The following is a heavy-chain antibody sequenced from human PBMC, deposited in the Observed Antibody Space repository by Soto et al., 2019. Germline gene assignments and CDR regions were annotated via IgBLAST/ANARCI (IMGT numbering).Heavy chain of an antibody. CDR1: GGSVSSGNYY. J-gene: IGHJ5*02. D-gene: IGHD2-21*02. Sequence: PSETLSLTCTVSGGSVSSGNYYWSWIRQPPGKGLEWIGYIDYSGSIKYNPSLESRVTISVETSKNQCSLKLSSVTAADTAVYYCARAMVVTQNWFDPWGQGTLVTVSS. V-gene: IGHV4-61*01. CDR2: IDYSGSI. CDR3: ARAMVVTQNWFDP.